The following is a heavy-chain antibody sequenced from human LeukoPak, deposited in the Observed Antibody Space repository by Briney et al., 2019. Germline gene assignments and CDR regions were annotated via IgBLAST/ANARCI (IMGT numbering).Heavy chain of an antibody. CDR1: GFTFSNAW. CDR2: IKSKTDGGTT. V-gene: IGHV3-15*01. CDR3: TTDEDYYDSSEDC. Sequence: GGSLRLSCAASGFTFSNAWMSWVRQAPGKGLECVGSIKSKTDGGTTDYAAPVKGRFTISRDDSKNTLYLQMNSLKTEDTAVYYCTTDEDYYDSSEDCWGQGTLVTVSS. J-gene: IGHJ4*02. D-gene: IGHD3-22*01.